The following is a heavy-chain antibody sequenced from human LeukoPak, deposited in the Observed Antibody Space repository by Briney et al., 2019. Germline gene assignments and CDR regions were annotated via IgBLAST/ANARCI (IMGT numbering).Heavy chain of an antibody. V-gene: IGHV6-1*01. CDR1: GDSVSSNSAA. J-gene: IGHJ4*02. Sequence: SQTLSLTCAISGDSVSSNSAAWNWIRQSPSRGLEWLGRTYYRSKWYNDYSVSVKSRITINPDTSKNQFSLQLNSVTAADTAVYYCARVRVLLWFGESKFDYWGQGTLVTVSS. CDR2: TYYRSKWYN. D-gene: IGHD3-10*01. CDR3: ARVRVLLWFGESKFDY.